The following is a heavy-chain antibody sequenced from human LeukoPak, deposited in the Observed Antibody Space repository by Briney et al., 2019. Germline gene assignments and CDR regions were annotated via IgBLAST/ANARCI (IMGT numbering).Heavy chain of an antibody. J-gene: IGHJ4*02. CDR2: ISASGGVA. D-gene: IGHD6-6*01. V-gene: IGHV3-23*01. Sequence: GGSLRLSCAASGFTFSRYAMSWVRQAPGKGLEWVSFISASGGVANYADFVKGRFTISRDNSKNTLYLQMSSLRADDTAVYYCVIDSGPLSSSAPFDYWGQGTLVTVSS. CDR1: GFTFSRYA. CDR3: VIDSGPLSSSAPFDY.